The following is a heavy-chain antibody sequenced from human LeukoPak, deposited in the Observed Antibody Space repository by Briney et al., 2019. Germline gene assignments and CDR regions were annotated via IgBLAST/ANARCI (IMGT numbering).Heavy chain of an antibody. V-gene: IGHV1-69*01. CDR1: GGTFSSYA. CDR2: IIPIFGTA. CDR3: AVCIAARLYYFDY. D-gene: IGHD6-6*01. J-gene: IGHJ4*02. Sequence: ASVKVSCKASGGTFSSYAISWVRQAPGQGLEWMGGIIPIFGTANYAQKFQGRVTITADESTSTAYMELSSLRSEDTAVYYCAVCIAARLYYFDYWGQGTLVTVSS.